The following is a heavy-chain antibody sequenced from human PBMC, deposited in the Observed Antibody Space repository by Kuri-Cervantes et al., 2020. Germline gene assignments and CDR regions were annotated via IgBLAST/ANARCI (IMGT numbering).Heavy chain of an antibody. J-gene: IGHJ6*02. CDR2: ISSSGSTI. CDR1: GFTFSDYY. D-gene: IGHD4-17*01. CDR3: ARGVSYGDYGYYYYGMDV. Sequence: GGSLRLSCAASGFTFSDYYMSWIRQAPGKGLEWVSYISSSGSTIYYADSVKGRFTISRDNAKNSLYLQMYSLRAEDTAVYYCARGVSYGDYGYYYYGMDVWGQGTTVTVSS. V-gene: IGHV3-11*04.